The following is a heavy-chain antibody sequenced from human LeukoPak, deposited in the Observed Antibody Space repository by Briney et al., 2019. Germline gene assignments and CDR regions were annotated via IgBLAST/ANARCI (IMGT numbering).Heavy chain of an antibody. D-gene: IGHD1-26*01. J-gene: IGHJ6*03. V-gene: IGHV4-61*01. CDR3: AGVVGGSYSMDV. CDR1: GGSVSSGSYY. Sequence: PSETLSLTCTVSGGSVSSGSYYWSWIRQPPGKGLEWIGHIYYSGSTKYNPSLKSRVTISIDTSKNQFSLKLSSVTAADTAVYYCAGVVGGSYSMDVWGQGTTVTVSS. CDR2: IYYSGST.